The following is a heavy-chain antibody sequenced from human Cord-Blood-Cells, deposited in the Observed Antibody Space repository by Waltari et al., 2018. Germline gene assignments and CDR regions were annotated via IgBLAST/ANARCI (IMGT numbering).Heavy chain of an antibody. CDR3: ARAGGPWDDEGPDAFDI. CDR2: INPNSGGT. J-gene: IGHJ3*02. V-gene: IGHV1-2*02. CDR1: GYTFTGYY. D-gene: IGHD1-26*01. Sequence: QVQLVQSGAEVKKPGASVKVSCKASGYTFTGYYMHWVRQAPGQGLEWMGWINPNSGGTNYAQKFQGRVTMTRDTSISTAYMELSRLRSDDTAVYYCARAGGPWDDEGPDAFDIWGQGTMVTVSS.